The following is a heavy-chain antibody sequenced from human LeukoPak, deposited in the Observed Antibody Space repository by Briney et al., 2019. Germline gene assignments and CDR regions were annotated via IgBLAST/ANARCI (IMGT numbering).Heavy chain of an antibody. V-gene: IGHV4-4*02. CDR1: GGSISSSNW. D-gene: IGHD2-15*01. CDR3: ARRLLGYCSGGSCYSGYFQH. J-gene: IGHJ1*01. CDR2: IYHSGST. Sequence: SETLSLTCAVSGGSISSSNWWSWVRQPPGKGLEWIGEIYHSGSTNYNPSLKSRVTISVDKSKNQFSLKLSSVTAADTAMYYCARRLLGYCSGGSCYSGYFQHWGQGTLVTVSS.